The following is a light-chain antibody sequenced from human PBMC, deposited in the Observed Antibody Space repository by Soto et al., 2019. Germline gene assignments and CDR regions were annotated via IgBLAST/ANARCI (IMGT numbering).Light chain of an antibody. CDR3: QQYHNLWT. V-gene: IGKV3-20*01. CDR2: GAS. CDR1: QSVRSNF. Sequence: GLPKSPGTLSLSPGERATLSCRASQSVRSNFLAWYQQKPGQAPRLLIYGASNRATGIPDRFSGSGSGTDFTLTITRLEPEDFAVYYCQQYHNLWTFGQGTKVAIK. J-gene: IGKJ1*01.